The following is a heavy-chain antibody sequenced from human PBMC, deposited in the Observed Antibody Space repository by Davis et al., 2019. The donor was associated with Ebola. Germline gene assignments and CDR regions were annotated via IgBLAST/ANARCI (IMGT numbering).Heavy chain of an antibody. J-gene: IGHJ6*02. D-gene: IGHD5-18*01. Sequence: GESLKISCAASGFTFSSYEMNWVRQAPGKGLEWVSYISSSGSTIYYADSVKGRFTISRDNSKNTLYLQMNSLRAEDTAVYYCANEGYSYGDYYYYYGMDVWGQGTTVTVSS. CDR1: GFTFSSYE. V-gene: IGHV3-48*03. CDR3: ANEGYSYGDYYYYYGMDV. CDR2: ISSSGSTI.